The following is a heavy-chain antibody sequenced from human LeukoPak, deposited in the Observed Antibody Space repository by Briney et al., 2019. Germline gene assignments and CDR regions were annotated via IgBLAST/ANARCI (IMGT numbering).Heavy chain of an antibody. CDR1: GYTFTGDY. J-gene: IGHJ3*02. V-gene: IGHV1-18*04. CDR2: ISTYNGNT. D-gene: IGHD2-15*01. Sequence: ASVKVSCKASGYTFTGDYLHWVRQAPGQGLEWMGWISTYNGNTNYAQKLQGRVTMTTHTSTTTAYMELRSLRSDDTAVYYCARDGRCSGGSCYSEAFDIWGQGTMVTVSS. CDR3: ARDGRCSGGSCYSEAFDI.